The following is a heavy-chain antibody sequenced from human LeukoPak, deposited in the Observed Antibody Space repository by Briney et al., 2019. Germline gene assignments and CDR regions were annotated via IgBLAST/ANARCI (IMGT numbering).Heavy chain of an antibody. CDR2: IYYSGST. J-gene: IGHJ4*02. Sequence: PSETLSLTCTVSGGSSNNYYWSWIRQPPGKGLEWIAYIYYSGSTNCNPSLKSRVTISIDTSKSQFSLKLSSVTAADTAVYYCARGPTRYYFDYWGQGTPVTVSS. CDR1: GGSSNNYY. D-gene: IGHD3-9*01. CDR3: ARGPTRYYFDY. V-gene: IGHV4-59*01.